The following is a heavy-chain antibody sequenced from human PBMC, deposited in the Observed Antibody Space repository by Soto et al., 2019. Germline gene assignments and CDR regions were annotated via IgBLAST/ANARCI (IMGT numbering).Heavy chain of an antibody. CDR1: GYTFTSYA. J-gene: IGHJ5*02. D-gene: IGHD6-19*01. Sequence: ASVKVSCKASGYTFTSYAMHWVRQAPGQRLEWMGWINAGNGNTKYSQKFQGRVTITSDTSASTAYMELSSLRSEDTAVYYCARGVAGPLHWFDPWGQGTLVTVS. CDR2: INAGNGNT. V-gene: IGHV1-3*01. CDR3: ARGVAGPLHWFDP.